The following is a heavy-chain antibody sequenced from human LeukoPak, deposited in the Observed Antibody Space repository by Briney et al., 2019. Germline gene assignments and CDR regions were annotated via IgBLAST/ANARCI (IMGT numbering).Heavy chain of an antibody. D-gene: IGHD2-15*01. CDR3: ASSRCSGGSCYSQH. CDR2: IYSGGST. CDR1: GFTVSSNY. V-gene: IGHV3-53*01. J-gene: IGHJ1*01. Sequence: PGGSLRLSCAASGFTVSSNYMSWVRQAPGKGLEWVSVIYSGGSTYYADSVKGRFTISRDNSKNTLYLQMNSLRAEDTAVYYCASSRCSGGSCYSQHWGQGTLVTVSS.